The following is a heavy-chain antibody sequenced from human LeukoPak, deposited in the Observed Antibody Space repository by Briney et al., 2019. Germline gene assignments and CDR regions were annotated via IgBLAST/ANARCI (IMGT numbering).Heavy chain of an antibody. D-gene: IGHD3-10*01. Sequence: PSETLSLTCTVSGVSISSINYYWGWIRQPPGKGLEWIGYIYYSGSTNYNPSLKSRVTISVDTSKNQFSLKLSSVTAADTAVYYCAKNYGSGSYYSGFDYWGQGTLVTVSS. J-gene: IGHJ4*02. CDR3: AKNYGSGSYYSGFDY. CDR1: GVSISSINYY. V-gene: IGHV4-61*05. CDR2: IYYSGST.